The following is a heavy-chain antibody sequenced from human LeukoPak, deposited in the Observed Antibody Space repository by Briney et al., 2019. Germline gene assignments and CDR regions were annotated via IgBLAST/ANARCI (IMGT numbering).Heavy chain of an antibody. Sequence: SETLSLTCTVSGGSISSYYWSWIRQPPGKGLEWIGEINHSGSTNYNPSLKSRVTISVDTSKNQFSLKLSSVTAADTAVYYCARGRYEGYCSSTSCYVIDYWGQGTLVTVSS. CDR3: ARGRYEGYCSSTSCYVIDY. J-gene: IGHJ4*02. D-gene: IGHD2-2*01. CDR1: GGSISSYY. CDR2: INHSGST. V-gene: IGHV4-34*01.